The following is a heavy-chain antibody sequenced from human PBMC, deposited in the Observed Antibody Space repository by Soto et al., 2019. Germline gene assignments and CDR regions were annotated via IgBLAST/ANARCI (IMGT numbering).Heavy chain of an antibody. J-gene: IGHJ6*02. CDR3: ASQTSGYYYYGMDV. CDR1: GFTSSSYS. CDR2: ISSSSTYI. V-gene: IGHV3-21*01. Sequence: ESGGGLVKPGGSLRLSCAASGFTSSSYSMNWVRQAPGKGLEWVSSISSSSTYIHYADSVKGRFTISRDNAKNSLYLQMNSLSAEDTAVYYCASQTSGYYYYGMDVWGQGTTVTVSS.